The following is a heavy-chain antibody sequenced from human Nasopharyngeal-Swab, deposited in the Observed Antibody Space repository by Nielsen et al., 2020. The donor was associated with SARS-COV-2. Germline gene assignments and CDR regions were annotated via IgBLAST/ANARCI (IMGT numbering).Heavy chain of an antibody. CDR2: INHSGST. CDR1: GGSFSGTF. J-gene: IGHJ4*02. Sequence: SETLSLTCAVFGGSFSGTFWSWIRQPPGKGLEWIAEINHSGSTNYNPSLKSRVTISVDTSKNQFSLKLTSVTAADTAVYYCARGFRRGSYYDNIGADSWGQGTLVTVSS. D-gene: IGHD3-22*01. V-gene: IGHV4-34*01. CDR3: ARGFRRGSYYDNIGADS.